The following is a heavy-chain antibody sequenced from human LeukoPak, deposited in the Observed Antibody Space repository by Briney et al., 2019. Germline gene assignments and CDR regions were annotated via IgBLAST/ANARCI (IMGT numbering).Heavy chain of an antibody. J-gene: IGHJ5*02. CDR1: GDTFTSDG. Sequence: ASVKVSCKASGDTFTSDGISWVRQAPGQGLEWMGWISAYNGNTNYAQKLQGRVTMTTGTSTSTAYMELRSLRSADTAVYYCARDLGAARPNWFDPWGKGTLVTVSS. D-gene: IGHD6-6*01. V-gene: IGHV1-18*01. CDR2: ISAYNGNT. CDR3: ARDLGAARPNWFDP.